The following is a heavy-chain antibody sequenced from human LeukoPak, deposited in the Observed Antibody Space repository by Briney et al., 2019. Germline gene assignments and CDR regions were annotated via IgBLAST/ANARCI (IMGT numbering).Heavy chain of an antibody. D-gene: IGHD3-10*02. V-gene: IGHV3-53*01. CDR2: IYSGGST. CDR3: AELGITMIGGV. Sequence: QPGGSLRLSCAASGFTVSSNCMSWVRQAPGKGLECVSVIYSGGSTYYADSVKGRFTISRDNSKNTLYLQMNSLRAEDTAVYYCAELGITMIGGVWGKGTTVTISS. J-gene: IGHJ6*04. CDR1: GFTVSSNC.